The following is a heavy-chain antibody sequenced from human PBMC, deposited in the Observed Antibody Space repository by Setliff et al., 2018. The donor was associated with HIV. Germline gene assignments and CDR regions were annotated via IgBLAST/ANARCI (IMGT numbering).Heavy chain of an antibody. CDR1: GFRMSYHW. CDR3: ARLGDIFAYYNYYYLDV. J-gene: IGHJ6*03. D-gene: IGHD3-10*01. Sequence: HPGGSLRLSCAASGFRMSYHWMTWVRQAPGKGLEWVANIKQDGSEIYYADSVKDRFTISRQNYKNTLYLQMNSLKAEDTAVYYCARLGDIFAYYNYYYLDVWGKGTTVTVSS. CDR2: IKQDGSEI. V-gene: IGHV3-7*03.